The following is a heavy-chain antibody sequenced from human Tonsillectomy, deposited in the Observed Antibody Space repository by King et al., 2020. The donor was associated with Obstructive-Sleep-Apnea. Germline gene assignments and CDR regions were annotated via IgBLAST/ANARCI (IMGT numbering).Heavy chain of an antibody. V-gene: IGHV3-30*04. D-gene: IGHD6-13*01. CDR3: ARAHSSSWYGYFQH. J-gene: IGHJ1*01. CDR1: GFTFSSYA. Sequence: VQLVESGGGVVQPGRSLRLSCAASGFTFSSYAMHWVRQAPGKGLEWVAVISYDGSNKYYADSVKGRFTISRDNSKNTLYLQMTSLRAEDTSVYYCARAHSSSWYGYFQHWGQGTLVTVSS. CDR2: ISYDGSNK.